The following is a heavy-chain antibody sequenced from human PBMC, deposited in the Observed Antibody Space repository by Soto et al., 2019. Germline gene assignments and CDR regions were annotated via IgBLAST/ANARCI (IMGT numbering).Heavy chain of an antibody. CDR3: AKDTVEMATLYYYYGMDV. J-gene: IGHJ6*02. D-gene: IGHD5-12*01. CDR2: ISYDGSNK. CDR1: GFTFSSYG. Sequence: GGSLRLSCAASGFTFSSYGMHWVRQAPGKGLEWVAVISYDGSNKYYADSVKGRFTISRDNSKNTLYLQMNSLRAEDTTVYYCAKDTVEMATLYYYYGMDVWGQGTTVTVSS. V-gene: IGHV3-30*18.